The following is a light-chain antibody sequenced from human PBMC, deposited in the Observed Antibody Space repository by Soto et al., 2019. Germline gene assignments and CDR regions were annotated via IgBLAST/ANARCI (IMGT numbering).Light chain of an antibody. CDR1: ESVSKY. CDR2: DAS. J-gene: IGKJ2*01. CDR3: QQRSQWYT. Sequence: EIVLTQSPATLSLSPGERATLSCRASESVSKYLAWYQQKPGQAPRLLIYDASNRATGIPARFSGSGSGTDFTLSISSLEPDDCAVYYCQQRSQWYTFGQGPKLEI. V-gene: IGKV3-11*01.